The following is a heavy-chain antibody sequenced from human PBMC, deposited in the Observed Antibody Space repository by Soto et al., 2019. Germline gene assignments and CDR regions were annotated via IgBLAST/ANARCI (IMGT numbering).Heavy chain of an antibody. CDR1: GGSFSGYY. V-gene: IGHV4-34*01. CDR2: INHSGST. J-gene: IGHJ4*02. CDR3: ARGGIVVVPAAMRSWNY. D-gene: IGHD2-2*01. Sequence: ASETLSLTCAVYGGSFSGYYWTWIRQPPGTGLEWIGEINHSGSTNYNPSLKSRVTISVDTSKNQFSLKLTSVTAADTAVYYCARGGIVVVPAAMRSWNYWGQGTLVTVSS.